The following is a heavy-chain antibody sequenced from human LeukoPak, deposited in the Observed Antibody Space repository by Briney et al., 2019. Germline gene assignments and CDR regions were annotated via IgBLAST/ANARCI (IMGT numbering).Heavy chain of an antibody. J-gene: IGHJ4*02. CDR3: VRGRGPIEASFDY. CDR1: GFTFSNYW. CDR2: IRQDGSEQ. D-gene: IGHD3-10*01. V-gene: IGHV3-7*01. Sequence: GGSLRLSCAASGFTFSNYWMTWVRQAPGKGLEWVANIRQDGSEQYYVDSVKGRFTISRDNAKNTLYLQMNSLRVEDTAVYYCVRGRGPIEASFDYWGQGTLVTVSS.